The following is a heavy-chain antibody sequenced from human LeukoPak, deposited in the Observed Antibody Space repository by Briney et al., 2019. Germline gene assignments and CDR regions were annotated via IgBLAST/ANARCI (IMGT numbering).Heavy chain of an antibody. Sequence: PGGSLRLSCAASGFTFSSSIMNWVRQAPGKGLEWVSTITSSGGSTYYADSVKGRFTISRDNSKNTLFLQMNSPRAEDTAVYYCAKDADAVLAPDYWGRGTLVTVSS. D-gene: IGHD3-3*02. CDR2: ITSSGGST. J-gene: IGHJ4*02. CDR3: AKDADAVLAPDY. CDR1: GFTFSSSI. V-gene: IGHV3-23*01.